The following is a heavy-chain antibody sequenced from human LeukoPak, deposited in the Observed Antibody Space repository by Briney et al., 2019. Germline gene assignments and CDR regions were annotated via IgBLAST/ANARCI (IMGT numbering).Heavy chain of an antibody. D-gene: IGHD3-3*01. J-gene: IGHJ5*02. CDR3: ARHKDPDFWSGFAYNWFDP. CDR2: IYYSGST. Sequence: SETLSLTCTVSGGSISSSSYYWGWIRPPPGKGLEWIGSIYYSGSTYYNPSLKSRVTISVDTSKNQFSLKLSSVTAADTAVYYCARHKDPDFWSGFAYNWFDPWGQGTLVTVSS. V-gene: IGHV4-39*01. CDR1: GGSISSSSYY.